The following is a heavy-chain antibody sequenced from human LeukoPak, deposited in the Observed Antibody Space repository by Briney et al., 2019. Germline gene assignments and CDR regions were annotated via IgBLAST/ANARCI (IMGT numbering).Heavy chain of an antibody. CDR1: GYTFASFD. D-gene: IGHD6-13*01. Sequence: ASVKVSCKASGYTFASFDVHWVRQAPGQRLEWMGWINGGSGNIKYSQEFQGRLTITRDTSASTAYMELTGLRSEDTAVYYCARGAAATGASVFFFWGQGTLLTVSS. J-gene: IGHJ4*02. CDR2: INGGSGNI. V-gene: IGHV1-3*01. CDR3: ARGAAATGASVFFF.